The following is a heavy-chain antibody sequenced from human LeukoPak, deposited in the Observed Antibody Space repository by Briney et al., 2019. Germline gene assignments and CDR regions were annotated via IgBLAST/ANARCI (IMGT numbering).Heavy chain of an antibody. D-gene: IGHD4-17*01. Sequence: PSETLSLTCTVSGGSMRSHYWSWIRQTPPKGPEWIGYRDYSGSTRYNPSLQSRVTISVDTSKNQFSLKLTSVTATDTAVYYCARLINKDNSGDADTFDMWGQGTVVTVFS. CDR1: GGSMRSHY. J-gene: IGHJ3*02. V-gene: IGHV4-59*11. CDR3: ARLINKDNSGDADTFDM. CDR2: RDYSGST.